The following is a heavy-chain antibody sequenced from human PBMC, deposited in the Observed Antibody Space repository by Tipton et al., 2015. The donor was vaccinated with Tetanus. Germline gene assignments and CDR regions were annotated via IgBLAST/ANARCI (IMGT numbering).Heavy chain of an antibody. CDR3: VRGGMMYADY. V-gene: IGHV3-7*03. CDR1: TNGGYY. Sequence: TNGGYYWSWIRQAPGKGLEWVATMKQDGSEIKYVDSVTGRFTISRDNAKNSLYLQLNSLRAEDTAVYYCVRGGMMYADYWGQGTLVTVSS. J-gene: IGHJ4*02. CDR2: MKQDGSEI. D-gene: IGHD2-8*01.